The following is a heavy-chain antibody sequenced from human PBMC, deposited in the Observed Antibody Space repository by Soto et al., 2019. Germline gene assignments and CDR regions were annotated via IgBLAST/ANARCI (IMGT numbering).Heavy chain of an antibody. J-gene: IGHJ4*02. V-gene: IGHV4-34*01. CDR3: ARGQEGVVATH. D-gene: IGHD5-12*01. CDR1: GGSLSGCY. CDR2: VKDGGHT. Sequence: QVQLQQWGAGLLKPSETLSLNCAVTGGSLSGCYWSWIRQPPGKGLEWIGEVKDGGHTNYSPSLRGRVTLSSDASNNQFSLRRNSVTAADTGVYYCARGQEGVVATHWDQGSLVTVSS.